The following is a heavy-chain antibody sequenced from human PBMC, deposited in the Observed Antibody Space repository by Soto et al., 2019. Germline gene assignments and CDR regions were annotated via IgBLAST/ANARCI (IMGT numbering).Heavy chain of an antibody. CDR1: GYSISSGLY. D-gene: IGHD1-1*01. V-gene: IGHV4-38-2*01. CDR2: IYRGGIT. Sequence: PSDTLSLTCAVSGYSISSGLYWGWIRQPPGKGLEWIGTIYRGGITYYNPSLKSRVTISIDTSKNHSSLRLSSVTATDTAVYFCAIGNPDWFDPWGQGTLVTVSS. CDR3: AIGNPDWFDP. J-gene: IGHJ5*02.